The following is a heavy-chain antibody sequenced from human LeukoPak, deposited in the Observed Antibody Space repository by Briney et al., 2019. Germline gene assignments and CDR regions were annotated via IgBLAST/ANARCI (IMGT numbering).Heavy chain of an antibody. CDR1: GGSISTYY. V-gene: IGHV4-59*08. D-gene: IGHD3-10*01. CDR2: IYYSGST. CDR3: ARQSLGPSRSGTSNIWFDP. Sequence: SETLSLTCTVSGGSISTYYWSWIRQPPGRGLEWIGFIYYSGSTNYNPSLKSRVTISVDTPKNQFSLKLCSVTAADTAVYYCARQSLGPSRSGTSNIWFDPWGQGTLVTVSS. J-gene: IGHJ5*02.